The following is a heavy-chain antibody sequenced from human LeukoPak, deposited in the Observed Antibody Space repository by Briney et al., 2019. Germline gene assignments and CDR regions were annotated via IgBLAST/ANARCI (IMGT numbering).Heavy chain of an antibody. CDR2: IIPIFGTA. V-gene: IGHV1-69*05. CDR1: GGTFSSYA. CDR3: ARGASGSSGYYKDDY. D-gene: IGHD3-22*01. Sequence: SAKVSCKASGGTFSSYAISWVRQAPGQGLEWMGGIIPIFGTANYAQKFQGRVTITTDESTSTAYMELSSLRSEDTAVYYCARGASGSSGYYKDDYWGQGTLVTVSS. J-gene: IGHJ4*02.